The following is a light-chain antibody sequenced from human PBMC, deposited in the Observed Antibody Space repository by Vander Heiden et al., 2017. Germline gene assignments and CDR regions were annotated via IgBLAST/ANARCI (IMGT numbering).Light chain of an antibody. Sequence: QSALTQPRSVSGSPGQSVTISCTGTSSDVGDYNFVSWYQQHPGKLPKLMMYDVTKRPSGVPDRFSGSKSGNTASLTISGLQAEDEADYYCSSYAGSVLFGGGTKLTVL. CDR1: SSDVGDYNF. V-gene: IGLV2-11*01. J-gene: IGLJ2*01. CDR3: SSYAGSVL. CDR2: DVT.